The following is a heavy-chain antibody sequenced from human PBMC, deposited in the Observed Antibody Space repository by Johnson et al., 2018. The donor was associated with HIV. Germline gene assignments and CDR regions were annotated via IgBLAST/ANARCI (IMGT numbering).Heavy chain of an antibody. D-gene: IGHD6-19*01. Sequence: EVQLVESGGGVVRPGGSLRLSCAASGFTFDDYGMSWVRQAPGKGLEWVSGISWNGGSIGYADSVKGRFTISRDNAKSSLFLQMNSLRGEDTALYYCGKVRIPVAGYDNAFDIWGRGTMVTVSS. J-gene: IGHJ3*02. CDR2: ISWNGGSI. CDR3: GKVRIPVAGYDNAFDI. CDR1: GFTFDDYG. V-gene: IGHV3-20*04.